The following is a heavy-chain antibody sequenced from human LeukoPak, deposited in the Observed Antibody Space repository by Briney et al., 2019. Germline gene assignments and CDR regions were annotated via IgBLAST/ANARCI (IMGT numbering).Heavy chain of an antibody. CDR1: GYTLTELS. D-gene: IGHD2-2*01. CDR2: FDPEDGET. CDR3: ATSKAQRKDIVVVPAPTPPLDP. Sequence: ASVKVSCKVSGYTLTELSMHWVRQAPGKGLEWMGGFDPEDGETIYAQKFQGRVTMTEDTSTDTAYMELSSLRSEDTAVYYCATSKAQRKDIVVVPAPTPPLDPWGQGTLVTVSS. V-gene: IGHV1-24*01. J-gene: IGHJ5*02.